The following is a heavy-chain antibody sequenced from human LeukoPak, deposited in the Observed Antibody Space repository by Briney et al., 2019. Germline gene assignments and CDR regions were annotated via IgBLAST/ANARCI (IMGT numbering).Heavy chain of an antibody. CDR2: IYSSGST. CDR3: ARLGLLPWYFDI. Sequence: SETLSLTCTVSRFSISNYYWSWIRQPPGKGLEWIGYIYSSGSTNFNPSLKSRVTMSADTSRNQFSLKLSSVTAADTAVYLCARLGLLPWYFDIWGRGTLVTVSS. J-gene: IGHJ2*01. V-gene: IGHV4-4*08. CDR1: RFSISNYY. D-gene: IGHD1-26*01.